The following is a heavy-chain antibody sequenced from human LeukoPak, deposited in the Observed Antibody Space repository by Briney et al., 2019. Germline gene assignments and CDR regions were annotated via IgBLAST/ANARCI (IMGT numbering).Heavy chain of an antibody. CDR3: ASRPRLGELSPPGY. Sequence: GGSLRLSCAASGFTVSSNYMSWVRQAPGKGLEWVSVIYSGGSTYYADSVKGRFTISRDNSKNTLYLQMNSLRAEDTAVYYCASRPRLGELSPPGYWGQGTLVTVSS. CDR1: GFTVSSNY. V-gene: IGHV3-66*01. J-gene: IGHJ4*02. D-gene: IGHD3-16*02. CDR2: IYSGGST.